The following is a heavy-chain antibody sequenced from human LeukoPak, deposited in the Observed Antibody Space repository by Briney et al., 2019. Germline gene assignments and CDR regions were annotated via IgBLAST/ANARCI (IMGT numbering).Heavy chain of an antibody. CDR1: AFTSSDYY. CDR3: ARAIAAAGGLADFDY. D-gene: IGHD6-13*01. Sequence: PGGSLRLSCAASAFTSSDYYMSWIRQAPGKGLEWVSYISSSGSTIYYADSVKGRFTISSDNATNPLYLQLNSLRAEDTAVYYCARAIAAAGGLADFDYWGQGTLVTVSP. J-gene: IGHJ4*02. V-gene: IGHV3-11*04. CDR2: ISSSGSTI.